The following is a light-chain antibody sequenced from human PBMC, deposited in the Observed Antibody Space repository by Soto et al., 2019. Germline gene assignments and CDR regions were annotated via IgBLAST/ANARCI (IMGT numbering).Light chain of an antibody. CDR1: QGITSF. CDR3: QQLNSYPLT. CDR2: TAY. Sequence: DSQLTQSPSFLSESVGDRVSITCRASQGITSFLAWYQQIPGKAPKLLIYTAYTLQSGVPARFNGSGSGTEFTLAISSLQPEDFGTYSCQQLNSYPLTFGGGTRVAIK. V-gene: IGKV1-9*01. J-gene: IGKJ4*01.